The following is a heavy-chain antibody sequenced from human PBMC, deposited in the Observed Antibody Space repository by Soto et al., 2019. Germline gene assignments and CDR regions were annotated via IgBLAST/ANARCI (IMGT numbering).Heavy chain of an antibody. V-gene: IGHV1-69*13. CDR1: GGTFSSYA. Sequence: SVKVSCKATGGTFSSYAISWVRQAPGQGLEWMGGIIPIFGTANYAQKFQGRVTITADESASTAYMELSSLRSEDTAVYYCARGPRYYGSGSYFYFDYWGQGTLVTVSS. J-gene: IGHJ4*02. D-gene: IGHD3-10*01. CDR3: ARGPRYYGSGSYFYFDY. CDR2: IIPIFGTA.